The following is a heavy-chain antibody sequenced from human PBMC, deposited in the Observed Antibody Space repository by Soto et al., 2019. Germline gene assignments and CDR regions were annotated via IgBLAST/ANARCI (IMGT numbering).Heavy chain of an antibody. CDR3: ARGNWGYYYYGMDV. J-gene: IGHJ6*02. V-gene: IGHV1-2*04. Sequence: ASVKVSCKASGYTFTGYYMHWVRQAPGQGLEWMGWINPNSGGTNYAQKFQGWVTMTRDTSISTAYMELSRLRSDDTAVYYCARGNWGYYYYGMDVWGPGPTVTVS. D-gene: IGHD7-27*01. CDR2: INPNSGGT. CDR1: GYTFTGYY.